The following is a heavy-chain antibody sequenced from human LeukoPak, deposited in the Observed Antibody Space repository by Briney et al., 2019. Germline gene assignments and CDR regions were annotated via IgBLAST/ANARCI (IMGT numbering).Heavy chain of an antibody. D-gene: IGHD6-13*01. J-gene: IGHJ6*02. Sequence: PSETLSLTFTVSGGSMSPYHWGWIRQPPGKGLEWTGYIYYSGSTNYNPSLNSRVTISVDTSKNQFSLKLSSVTAADTAVYYCASSSSWYYGMDVWGQGTTVTVSS. CDR3: ASSSSWYYGMDV. CDR2: IYYSGST. CDR1: GGSMSPYH. V-gene: IGHV4-59*12.